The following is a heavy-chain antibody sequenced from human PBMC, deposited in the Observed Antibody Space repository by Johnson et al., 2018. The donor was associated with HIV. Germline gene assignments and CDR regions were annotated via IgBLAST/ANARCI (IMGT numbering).Heavy chain of an antibody. V-gene: IGHV3-20*04. CDR3: ARVKAVGYSSGWHAFDI. Sequence: VQLVESGGGVVRPGGSLRLSCAASGLNVDDDALSWVRKVPGKGLEWVSGINSDGSCTSYADSVTGRLTISRDHAKTTLYLQMSILGGEDTAVYFCARVKAVGYSSGWHAFDIWGQGTMVTVSS. CDR1: GLNVDDDA. CDR2: INSDGSCT. D-gene: IGHD6-19*01. J-gene: IGHJ3*02.